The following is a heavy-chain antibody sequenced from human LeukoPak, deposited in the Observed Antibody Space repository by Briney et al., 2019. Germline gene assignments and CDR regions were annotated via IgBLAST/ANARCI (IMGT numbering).Heavy chain of an antibody. CDR1: GFTFDDYA. Sequence: GRSLRLSCAASGFTFDDYAMHWVRQAPGKGLEWVSGISWNSGSIGYADPVKGRFTISRDNAKNSLYLQVNSLRAEDTALYYCAKGHSSSWYLVDYWGQGTLVTVSS. D-gene: IGHD6-13*01. J-gene: IGHJ4*02. CDR2: ISWNSGSI. V-gene: IGHV3-9*01. CDR3: AKGHSSSWYLVDY.